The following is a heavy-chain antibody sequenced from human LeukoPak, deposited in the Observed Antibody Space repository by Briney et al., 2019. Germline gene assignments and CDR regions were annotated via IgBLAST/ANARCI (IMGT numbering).Heavy chain of an antibody. J-gene: IGHJ6*03. CDR2: INPSGGST. D-gene: IGHD6-19*01. CDR1: GYTFTSYC. CDR3: ARDSRLASSGWHYYYYYYMDV. Sequence: ASVKVSCKASGYTFTSYCMHWVRQAPGQGLEWMGIINPSGGSTSYAQKFQGRVTMTRDMSTSTVYMELSSLRSEDTAVYYCARDSRLASSGWHYYYYYYMDVWGKGTTVTVSS. V-gene: IGHV1-46*01.